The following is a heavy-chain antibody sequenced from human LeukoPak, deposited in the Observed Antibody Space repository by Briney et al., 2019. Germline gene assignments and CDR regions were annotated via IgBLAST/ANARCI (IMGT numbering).Heavy chain of an antibody. V-gene: IGHV3-21*01. D-gene: IGHD2-2*01. CDR2: ISSSSSYI. J-gene: IGHJ3*02. CDR3: ARDRGVVVPASGAFDI. CDR1: GFTFSSYS. Sequence: GGSLRLSCAASGFTFSSYSMNWVRQAPGKGLEWVSSISSSSSYIYYADSVKGRFTISRDNAKNSLYLQMNSLRAEDTAVYYCARDRGVVVPASGAFDIWGQGTMVTVSS.